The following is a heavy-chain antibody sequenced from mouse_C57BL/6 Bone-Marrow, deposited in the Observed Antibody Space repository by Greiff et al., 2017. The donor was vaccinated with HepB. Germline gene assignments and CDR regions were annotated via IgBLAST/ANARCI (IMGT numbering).Heavy chain of an antibody. CDR2: ISSGGSYT. J-gene: IGHJ1*03. CDR3: ARASGV. Sequence: EVQGVESGGDLVKPGGSLKLSCAASGFTFSSYGMSWVRQTPDKRLEWVATISSGGSYTYYPDSVKGRFTISRDNAKNTLYLQMSSLKSEDTALYYCARASGVWGTGTTVTVSS. V-gene: IGHV5-6*01. CDR1: GFTFSSYG. D-gene: IGHD6-1*01.